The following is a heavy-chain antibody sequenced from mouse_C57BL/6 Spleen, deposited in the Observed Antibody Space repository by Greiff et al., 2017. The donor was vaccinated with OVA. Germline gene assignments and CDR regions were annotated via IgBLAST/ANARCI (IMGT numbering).Heavy chain of an antibody. J-gene: IGHJ1*03. CDR2: FYPGSGSI. D-gene: IGHD2-4*01. Sequence: VKLMESGAELVKPGASVKLSCKASGYTFTEYTIHWVKQRSGQGLEWIGWFYPGSGSIKYNEKFKDKATLTADKSSSTVYMELSRLTSEDSAVYFCARAPYDYDQDWYFDVWGTGTTVTVSS. CDR3: ARAPYDYDQDWYFDV. V-gene: IGHV1-62-2*01. CDR1: GYTFTEYT.